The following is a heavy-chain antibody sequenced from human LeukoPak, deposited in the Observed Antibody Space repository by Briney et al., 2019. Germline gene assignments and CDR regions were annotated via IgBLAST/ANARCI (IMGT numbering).Heavy chain of an antibody. Sequence: PGGSPRLSCAASGFTFSNYVMTWVRQAPGKGLEWVSAIGIDVRDSDYADSVKGRFTISRDNSKNTVYLQMNSLGAEDTGLYYCTRRVGGTPDYWGLGTLVTVSS. D-gene: IGHD1-26*01. V-gene: IGHV3-23*01. J-gene: IGHJ4*02. CDR3: TRRVGGTPDY. CDR1: GFTFSNYV. CDR2: IGIDVRDS.